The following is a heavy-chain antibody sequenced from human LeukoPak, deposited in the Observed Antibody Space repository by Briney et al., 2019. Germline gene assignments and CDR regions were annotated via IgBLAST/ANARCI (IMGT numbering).Heavy chain of an antibody. V-gene: IGHV4-34*01. CDR1: GGSFSGYY. CDR3: ARGYCSGGSCYPLKSIYYYYMDV. D-gene: IGHD2-15*01. J-gene: IGHJ6*03. CDR2: INHSGST. Sequence: SETLSLTCAVYGGSFSGYYWNWIRQPPGEGLEWIGEINHSGSTNYNLSLKSRVTISVDTSKNQFSLKLTSVTAADTAVYYCARGYCSGGSCYPLKSIYYYYMDVWGKGTTVTFSS.